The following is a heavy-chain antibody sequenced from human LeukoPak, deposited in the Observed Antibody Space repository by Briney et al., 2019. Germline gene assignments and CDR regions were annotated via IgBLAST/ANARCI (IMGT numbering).Heavy chain of an antibody. J-gene: IGHJ3*02. CDR3: ARERGGGYYDKGDAFDI. D-gene: IGHD3-22*01. Sequence: SVKVSCKASGGTFSSHAISWVRQAPGQGLEWMGRIIPIFGTANYAQKFQGRVTITTDESTSTAYMELSSLRSEDTAVYYCARERGGGYYDKGDAFDIWGQGTMVTVSS. V-gene: IGHV1-69*05. CDR1: GGTFSSHA. CDR2: IIPIFGTA.